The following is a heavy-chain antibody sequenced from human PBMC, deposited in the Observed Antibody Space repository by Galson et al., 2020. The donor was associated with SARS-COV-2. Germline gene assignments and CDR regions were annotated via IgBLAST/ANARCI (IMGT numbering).Heavy chain of an antibody. CDR2: IPYDGSNK. CDR3: AREALMIVVGTTFDY. V-gene: IGHV3-30*04. Sequence: GGSLRLSCAASGFTFSSYAMHWVRQAPGKGLEWVAVIPYDGSNKYYAAPVKGRFTISRDNSKNTLYLQMNSLKAEDTAVYYCAREALMIVVGTTFDYWGQGTLVTVSS. J-gene: IGHJ4*02. D-gene: IGHD3-22*01. CDR1: GFTFSSYA.